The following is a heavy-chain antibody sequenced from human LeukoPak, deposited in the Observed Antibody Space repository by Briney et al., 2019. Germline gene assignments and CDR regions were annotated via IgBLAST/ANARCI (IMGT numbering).Heavy chain of an antibody. CDR2: INSDGSSA. Sequence: PGRSLRLSCAASGFTFSSYWIHWVRQAPGKGLVCVSHINSDGSSATYADSVKGRLTISRDNAKNTVYLQMNSLRDEDTAVYYCARVRITVTGGGYLDYWGQGTLVTVSS. CDR1: GFTFSSYW. CDR3: ARVRITVTGGGYLDY. D-gene: IGHD6-19*01. V-gene: IGHV3-74*01. J-gene: IGHJ4*02.